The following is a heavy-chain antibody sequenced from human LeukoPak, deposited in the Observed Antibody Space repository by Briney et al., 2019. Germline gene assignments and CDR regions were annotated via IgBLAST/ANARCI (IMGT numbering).Heavy chain of an antibody. Sequence: PSETLSLTCTVSGYSISSGFYWGWIRQPPGKGLEGIGSIFHSGSTYYNPSLKSRVTISVDTSRNQFSLKLTSVTAADTAVYYCARTNYYGSSGSVGVEWSQGTLVTVSS. D-gene: IGHD3-22*01. J-gene: IGHJ4*02. V-gene: IGHV4-38-2*02. CDR2: IFHSGST. CDR1: GYSISSGFY. CDR3: ARTNYYGSSGSVGVE.